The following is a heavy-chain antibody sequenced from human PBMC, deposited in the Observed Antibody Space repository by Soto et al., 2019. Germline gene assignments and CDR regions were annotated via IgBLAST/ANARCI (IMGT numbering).Heavy chain of an antibody. D-gene: IGHD6-19*01. J-gene: IGHJ4*02. V-gene: IGHV1-18*01. CDR3: ARVDVSSGPKFIRFDY. CDR1: GYTFTSYG. Sequence: QVQLVQSGAEVKKPGASVKVSCKASGYTFTSYGISWGRQAPGQGLEWMGWLSAYNGNTNYAQKLQGRVTMTKDTSTSTAYMELRSLRSDDTAVYYCARVDVSSGPKFIRFDYWGQGTLVTVSS. CDR2: LSAYNGNT.